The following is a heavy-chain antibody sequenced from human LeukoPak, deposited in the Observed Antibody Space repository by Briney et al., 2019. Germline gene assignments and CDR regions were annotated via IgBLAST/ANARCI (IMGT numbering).Heavy chain of an antibody. CDR1: GGXIISYY. CDR2: IYYSGST. D-gene: IGHD3-10*01. V-gene: IGHV4-59*01. CDR3: ARGGSGTSSYFYGMDV. J-gene: IGHJ6*02. Sequence: SETLSLTCTASGGXIISYYCSWIRQPPGKGPEWIGYIYYSGSTNYNPSLKSRVTISVDTSKKQFSLELSSVTAADTAVYYCARGGSGTSSYFYGMDVWGQGTTVTVSS.